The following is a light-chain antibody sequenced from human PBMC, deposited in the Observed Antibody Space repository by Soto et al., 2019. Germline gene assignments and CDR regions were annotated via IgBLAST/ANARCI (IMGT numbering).Light chain of an antibody. V-gene: IGKV3-15*01. CDR1: QRISTY. Sequence: PGQRATLSCRASQRISTYLAWYQQIPGQAPRLLIYGASTRATGIPARFSGSGSGTEFTLTISSLQSEDFAVYYCQQYNNWPSITLGQGTRLEI. CDR3: QQYNNWPSIT. J-gene: IGKJ5*01. CDR2: GAS.